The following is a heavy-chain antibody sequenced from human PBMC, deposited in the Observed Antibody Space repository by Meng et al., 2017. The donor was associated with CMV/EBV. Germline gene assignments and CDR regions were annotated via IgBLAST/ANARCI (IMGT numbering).Heavy chain of an antibody. J-gene: IGHJ1*01. CDR1: TFTGYY. Sequence: TFTGYYMDWVRQAPGQGLEWMRWINPNSGGTNYAQKFQGRVTMTRDTSISTAYMELSRLRSDDTAVYYCARVPDTIFGVVIKYFQHWGQGTLVTVSS. CDR3: ARVPDTIFGVVIKYFQH. D-gene: IGHD3-3*01. CDR2: INPNSGGT. V-gene: IGHV1-2*02.